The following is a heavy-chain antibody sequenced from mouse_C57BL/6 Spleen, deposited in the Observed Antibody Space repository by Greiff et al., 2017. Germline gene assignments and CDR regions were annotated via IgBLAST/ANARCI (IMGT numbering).Heavy chain of an antibody. Sequence: EVKLVESGGGLVKPGGSLKLSCAASGFTFSSYAMSWVRQTPEKSLEWVATISDGGSYTYYPDNVKGRFTISRDNAKNNLYLQMSHLKTEDTAMYYCARDYYGSSYWFAYWGQGTLVTVYA. J-gene: IGHJ3*01. CDR3: ARDYYGSSYWFAY. CDR1: GFTFSSYA. V-gene: IGHV5-4*01. D-gene: IGHD1-1*01. CDR2: ISDGGSYT.